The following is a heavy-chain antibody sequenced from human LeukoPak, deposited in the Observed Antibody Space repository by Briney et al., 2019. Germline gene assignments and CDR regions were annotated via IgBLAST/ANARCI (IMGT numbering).Heavy chain of an antibody. CDR3: ARANFDSSGYGLNCFDP. V-gene: IGHV6-1*01. CDR2: TYYRSKWYN. Sequence: SQTLSLTCAISGDSVSSNSAAWNWIRQSPSRGLEWLGRTYYRSKWYNDYAVSVRGRITINPDASKYQFSLQLNSVTPEDTAVYYCARANFDSSGYGLNCFDPWGQGTLVTVSS. CDR1: GDSVSSNSAA. D-gene: IGHD3-22*01. J-gene: IGHJ5*02.